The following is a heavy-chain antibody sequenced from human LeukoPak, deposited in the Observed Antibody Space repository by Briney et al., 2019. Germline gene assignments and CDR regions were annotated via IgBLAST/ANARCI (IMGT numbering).Heavy chain of an antibody. V-gene: IGHV4-4*07. CDR1: GGSISSYY. D-gene: IGHD2-15*01. CDR2: IYTSGST. CDR3: AREWVDIVVVVAATNPREPGYNWFDP. J-gene: IGHJ5*02. Sequence: SETLSLTCTVSGGSISSYYWSWIRQPAGKGLEWIGRIYTSGSTNYNPSLKSRVTMSVDTSKNQFSLKLSSVTAADTAVYYCAREWVDIVVVVAATNPREPGYNWFDPWGQGTLVTVSS.